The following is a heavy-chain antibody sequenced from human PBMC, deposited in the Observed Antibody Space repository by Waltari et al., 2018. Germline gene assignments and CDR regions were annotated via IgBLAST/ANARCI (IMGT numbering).Heavy chain of an antibody. CDR1: GGTFSSYA. Sequence: QVQLVQSGAEVKKPGSSVKVSCKASGGTFSSYAISWVRQAPGQGLEWMGGIIPIFGTANYAQKFQGRVTMTEDTSTDTAYMELSSLRSEDTAVYYCATSTSYYDSSGGFDYWGQGTLVTVSS. V-gene: IGHV1-69*13. CDR2: IIPIFGTA. J-gene: IGHJ4*02. CDR3: ATSTSYYDSSGGFDY. D-gene: IGHD3-22*01.